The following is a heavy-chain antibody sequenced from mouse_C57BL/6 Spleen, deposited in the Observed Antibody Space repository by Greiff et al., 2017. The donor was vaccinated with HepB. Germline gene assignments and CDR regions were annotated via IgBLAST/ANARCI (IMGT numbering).Heavy chain of an antibody. CDR1: GYTFTSYW. V-gene: IGHV1-55*01. CDR2: IYPGSGST. J-gene: IGHJ4*01. CDR3: ARRGITTVVADYYAMDY. D-gene: IGHD1-1*01. Sequence: QVQLKQPGAELVKPGASVKMSCKASGYTFTSYWITWVKQRPGQGLEWIGDIYPGSGSTNYNEKFKSKATLTVDTSSSTAYMQLSSLTSEDSAVYYCARRGITTVVADYYAMDYWGQGTSVTVSS.